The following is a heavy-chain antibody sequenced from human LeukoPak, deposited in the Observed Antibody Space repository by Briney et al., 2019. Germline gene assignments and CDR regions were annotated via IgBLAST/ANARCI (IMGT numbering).Heavy chain of an antibody. D-gene: IGHD6-19*01. CDR1: GGSFIGFH. J-gene: IGHJ5*02. CDR3: ARGFPRNRQWLVLSPPSRFDP. CDR2: INHSGST. Sequence: SETLSLTCAVYGGSFIGFHWNWIRQPPGKGLEWIGDINHSGSTNYSPSLKSRVAISVDTSKNQFSLKLSSVTAADTAVYYCARGFPRNRQWLVLSPPSRFDPWGQGTLVTVSS. V-gene: IGHV4-34*01.